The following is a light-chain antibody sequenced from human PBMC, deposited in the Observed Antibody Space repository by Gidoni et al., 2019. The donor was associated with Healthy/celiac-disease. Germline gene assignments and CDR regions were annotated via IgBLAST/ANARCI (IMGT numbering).Light chain of an antibody. V-gene: IGKV1-5*03. Sequence: DIQMTQSPSTLSASVGERVTITCRASQSISSWLAWYQQKPGKAPKLLIYTASSLESGVPSRFSGSGSGTEFTLTISSLQPDDFATYYCQQYNSYTWTFGQGTKVEIK. CDR3: QQYNSYTWT. CDR2: TAS. J-gene: IGKJ1*01. CDR1: QSISSW.